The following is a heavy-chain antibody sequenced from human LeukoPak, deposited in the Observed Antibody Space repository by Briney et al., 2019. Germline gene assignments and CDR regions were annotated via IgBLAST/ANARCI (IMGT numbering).Heavy chain of an antibody. Sequence: GGSLRLSCAASGFTFSSYSMNWVRQAPGKGLEWVSYISGSSSSIYYADSVKGRFTISRDNAKNSLYLQMNSLRAEDTGVYYCARETASWGYAFDIWGQGTMVTVSS. CDR3: ARETASWGYAFDI. V-gene: IGHV3-48*01. CDR2: ISGSSSSI. J-gene: IGHJ3*02. CDR1: GFTFSSYS. D-gene: IGHD6-13*01.